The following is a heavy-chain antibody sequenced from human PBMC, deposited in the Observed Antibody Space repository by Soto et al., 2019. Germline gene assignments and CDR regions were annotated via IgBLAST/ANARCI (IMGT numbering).Heavy chain of an antibody. J-gene: IGHJ5*02. D-gene: IGHD4-4*01. CDR3: ARGGRTVTPLRWFDP. Sequence: QVQLQESGPGLVKSSQTLSLTCTVSVGSIRSSGYYLSWIRQHPRKALEGIGYIYDSGTSSYNPSLQMRFAISCDTSKNPFSLKLGSVTAAYTAVYFSARGGRTVTPLRWFDPWGQGNRVNVSS. CDR2: IYDSGTS. V-gene: IGHV4-31*03. CDR1: VGSIRSSGYY.